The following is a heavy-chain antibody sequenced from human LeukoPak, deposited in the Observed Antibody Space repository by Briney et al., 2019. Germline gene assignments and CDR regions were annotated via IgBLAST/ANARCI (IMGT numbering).Heavy chain of an antibody. CDR2: IYTSGST. CDR1: GDSISSSY. D-gene: IGHD1-26*01. J-gene: IGHJ4*02. Sequence: SETLSLACTVSGDSISSSYWSWIRQSAGKGLEYIGRIYTSGSTNYNPSLKSRVTMSVDTSKDQFSLRLSSVTAADTAMYYCARERGGSYYAFDYWGQGTLVTVSS. V-gene: IGHV4-4*07. CDR3: ARERGGSYYAFDY.